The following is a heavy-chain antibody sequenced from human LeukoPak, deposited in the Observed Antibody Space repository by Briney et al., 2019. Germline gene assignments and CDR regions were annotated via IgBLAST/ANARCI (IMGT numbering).Heavy chain of an antibody. CDR2: INPSGGST. D-gene: IGHD1-1*01. CDR3: VRPSTTGTTGGAFDI. CDR1: GYTFTSYY. V-gene: IGHV1-46*01. J-gene: IGHJ3*02. Sequence: ASVKVSCKASGYTFTSYYMHWVRQAPGQGLEWMGIINPSGGSTSYAQKFQGRVTMTRDTSTSTVYMELSSLRSEDTAVYYCVRPSTTGTTGGAFDIWGQGTMVTVSS.